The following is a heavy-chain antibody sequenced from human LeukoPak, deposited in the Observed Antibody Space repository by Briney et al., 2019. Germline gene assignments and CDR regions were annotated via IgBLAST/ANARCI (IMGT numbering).Heavy chain of an antibody. CDR2: INHSGST. J-gene: IGHJ4*02. Sequence: SETLSLTSAVYGGSFSGYYWSWIRQPPGKGLEWIGEINHSGSTNYNPSLKSRVTISVDTSKNQFSLKLSSVTAADTAVYYCARDRQGQLDYWGQGTLVTVSS. CDR3: ARDRQGQLDY. CDR1: GGSFSGYY. V-gene: IGHV4-34*01.